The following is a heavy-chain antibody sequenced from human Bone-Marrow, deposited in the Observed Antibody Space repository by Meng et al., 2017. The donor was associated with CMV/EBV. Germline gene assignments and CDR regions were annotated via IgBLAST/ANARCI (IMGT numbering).Heavy chain of an antibody. CDR1: GGTFSSYT. J-gene: IGHJ6*02. CDR3: ARGPLSLTGYYSRRYYYGMDV. CDR2: IIPILGIA. Sequence: SVKVSCKASGGTFSSYTISWVRQAPGQGLEWMGRIIPILGIANYAQKFQGRVTITADKSTSTAYMELSSLRSEDTAVYYCARGPLSLTGYYSRRYYYGMDVWGQGTTVTVS. V-gene: IGHV1-69*02. D-gene: IGHD3-9*01.